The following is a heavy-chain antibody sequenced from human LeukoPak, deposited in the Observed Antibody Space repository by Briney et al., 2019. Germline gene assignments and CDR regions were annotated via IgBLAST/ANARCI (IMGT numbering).Heavy chain of an antibody. J-gene: IGHJ4*02. V-gene: IGHV3-23*01. D-gene: IGHD3-22*01. CDR1: GFTFSSYA. CDR2: ITTSGGST. CDR3: AIMHGYYDGSGYWVQ. Sequence: SGGSLRLSCAASGFTFSSYAMSWVRQAPGKGLEWGSFITTSGGSTSYAESVEGRFTISRDNPRNTLYMQMNSLRDEDTAVYYCAIMHGYYDGSGYWVQWGQGTLVTVSS.